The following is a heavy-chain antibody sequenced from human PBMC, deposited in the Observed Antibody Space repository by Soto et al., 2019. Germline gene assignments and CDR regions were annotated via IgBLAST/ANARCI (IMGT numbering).Heavy chain of an antibody. J-gene: IGHJ6*02. CDR1: GDSVSSNSAT. D-gene: IGHD6-19*01. V-gene: IGHV6-1*01. CDR3: SRESQVAVDGNRYYYAVDV. CDR2: TYYRYNWYN. Sequence: QVQLQQSGPGLVKPSQTLSLTCAISGDSVSSNSATWNWIRQSPSRGLEWLGRTYYRYNWYNDSAESVKSRITINTTTDTTECTVKLNSVSPEDTAVYYYSRESQVAVDGNRYYYAVDVWGQGTAVTVSS.